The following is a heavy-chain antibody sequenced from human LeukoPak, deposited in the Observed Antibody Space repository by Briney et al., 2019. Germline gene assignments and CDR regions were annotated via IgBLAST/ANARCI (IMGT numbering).Heavy chain of an antibody. J-gene: IGHJ4*02. CDR2: INHSGST. V-gene: IGHV4-34*01. D-gene: IGHD6-19*01. CDR3: ARGQVRYSSGWYGGLFDY. CDR1: GGSFSGYY. Sequence: SETLSLTCAVYGGSFSGYYWSWIRQPPGKGLEWLGEINHSGSTNYNPSLKSRVTISADTSKNQFSLKLSSVTAADTAVYYCARGQVRYSSGWYGGLFDYWGQGTLVTVSS.